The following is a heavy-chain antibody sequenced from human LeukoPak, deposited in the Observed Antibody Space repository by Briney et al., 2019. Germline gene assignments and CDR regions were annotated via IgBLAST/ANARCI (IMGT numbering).Heavy chain of an antibody. V-gene: IGHV1-18*01. J-gene: IGHJ5*02. D-gene: IGHD3-10*01. CDR1: GYTFTSYG. Sequence: WASVKVSCKASGYTFTSYGISWVRQAPGQGLEWMGWISAYNGNTNYAQKLQGRVTMTTDTSTSTAYMELRSLRSDDTAVYYCARVSGPLLWFGELLRWFDPWGQGTLVTVSS. CDR3: ARVSGPLLWFGELLRWFDP. CDR2: ISAYNGNT.